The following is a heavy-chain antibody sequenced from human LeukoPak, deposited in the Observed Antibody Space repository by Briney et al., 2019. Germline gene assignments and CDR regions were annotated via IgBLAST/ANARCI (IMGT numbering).Heavy chain of an antibody. CDR1: GYTFTNYY. Sequence: ASVKVSCKASGYTFTNYYLHWVRQAPGQGLEWMGILNPGGGSRNYAQKFQGRVTMTRDTSTSTVYMELSSLRSEDTAVYYCARDSSNFDYWGQGTLVTVSS. D-gene: IGHD6-13*01. CDR3: ARDSSNFDY. CDR2: LNPGGGSR. V-gene: IGHV1-46*01. J-gene: IGHJ4*02.